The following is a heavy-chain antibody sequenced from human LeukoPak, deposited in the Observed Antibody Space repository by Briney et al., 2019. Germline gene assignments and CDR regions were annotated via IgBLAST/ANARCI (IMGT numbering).Heavy chain of an antibody. CDR3: ASAYGSGGDY. V-gene: IGHV4-61*02. CDR1: GGSLSSGGHY. J-gene: IGHJ4*02. D-gene: IGHD3-10*01. Sequence: PSETLSLTCTVSGGSLSSGGHYWSWIRQPAGKGLEYLGRIYSTGSTNYNPSLRSRVTISVDTSKNQFSLKLSSVTAADTAVYYCASAYGSGGDYWGQGTLVTVSS. CDR2: IYSTGST.